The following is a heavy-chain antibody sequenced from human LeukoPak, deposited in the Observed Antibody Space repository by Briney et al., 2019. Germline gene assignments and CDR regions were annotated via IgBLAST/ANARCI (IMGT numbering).Heavy chain of an antibody. CDR2: IYPGDSDI. Sequence: GESLKISCKAFGYRFTTYWIGWVRQMPGKGLERMGIIYPGDSDIRVSPSFQGQVTISADKSIKTTYLQWSSLKASDTAMYYCARLPNYYDSSGYYFDDWGQGTLVTVSS. CDR1: GYRFTTYW. J-gene: IGHJ4*02. V-gene: IGHV5-51*01. CDR3: ARLPNYYDSSGYYFDD. D-gene: IGHD3-22*01.